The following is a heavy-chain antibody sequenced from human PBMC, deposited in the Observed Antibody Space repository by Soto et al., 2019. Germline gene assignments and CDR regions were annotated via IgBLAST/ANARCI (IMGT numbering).Heavy chain of an antibody. D-gene: IGHD1-26*01. CDR3: ATGGGTYYDY. CDR1: GVSFINYY. J-gene: IGHJ4*02. V-gene: IGHV3-74*03. Sequence: EGQLVESGGGLVQPGGSLRLSCAASGVSFINYYMHWIRQAPGKGLVWVSLIKTDGRSTTYADSVKGRFTISRDNAKNTVYLQMTTLRFEDTAVYYCATGGGTYYDYWGQGTLVPVSS. CDR2: IKTDGRST.